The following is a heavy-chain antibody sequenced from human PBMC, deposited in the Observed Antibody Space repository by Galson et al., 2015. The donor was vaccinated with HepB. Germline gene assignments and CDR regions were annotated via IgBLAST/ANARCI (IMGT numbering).Heavy chain of an antibody. CDR3: ARDVSGTGNFDY. CDR1: GFTVSSNY. CDR2: IYSGGST. V-gene: IGHV3-53*01. J-gene: IGHJ4*02. Sequence: SLRLSCAASGFTVSSNYMSWVRQAPGKGLEWVSVIYSGGSTYYADSVKGRFTISRDNSKNTLYLQMNSLRAEDTAVYYCARDVSGTGNFDYWGQGTLVTVSS. D-gene: IGHD2-8*02.